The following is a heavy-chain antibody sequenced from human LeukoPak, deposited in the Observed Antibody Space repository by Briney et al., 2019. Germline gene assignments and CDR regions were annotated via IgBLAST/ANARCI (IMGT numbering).Heavy chain of an antibody. CDR3: AMYSSANAREFQG. D-gene: IGHD3-22*01. J-gene: IGHJ1*01. CDR1: GFTLRSYT. V-gene: IGHV3-21*01. CDR2: IGISSNKI. Sequence: PGGSLRLSCAASGFTLRSYTMNWVRQAPGKGLEWVSSIGISSNKIYYADSVKGRFIISRDNAKNSVYLQMNSLRAEDTAVYYCAMYSSANAREFQGWGQGTLVTVSS.